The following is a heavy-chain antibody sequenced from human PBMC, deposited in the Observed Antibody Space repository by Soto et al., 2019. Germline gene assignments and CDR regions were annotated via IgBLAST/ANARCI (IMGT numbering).Heavy chain of an antibody. J-gene: IGHJ5*02. CDR2: ISGSGLNK. D-gene: IGHD1-26*01. CDR3: AKNQGVELVPLATVDWFDP. CDR1: GFTFENFG. Sequence: WGSLRLSCAASGFTFENFGMSWVRQAPGKGLEWISSISGSGLNKYYADSVKGRFTISRDNSKKTVYLELSKLRAEDTAVYHCAKNQGVELVPLATVDWFDPWGQGSVVTVSS. V-gene: IGHV3-23*01.